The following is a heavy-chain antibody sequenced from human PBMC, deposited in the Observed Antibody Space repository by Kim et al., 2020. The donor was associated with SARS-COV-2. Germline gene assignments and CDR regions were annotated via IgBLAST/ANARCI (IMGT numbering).Heavy chain of an antibody. CDR1: GFTFSSYA. CDR3: AKDLIRRIVGATVRADWFDP. CDR2: ISGSGGST. Sequence: GGSLRLSCAASGFTFSSYAMSWVRQAPGKGLEWVSAISGSGGSTYYADSVKGRFTISRDNSKNTLYLQMNSLRAEDTAVYYCAKDLIRRIVGATVRADWFDPWGQGTLVTVSS. D-gene: IGHD1-26*01. J-gene: IGHJ5*02. V-gene: IGHV3-23*01.